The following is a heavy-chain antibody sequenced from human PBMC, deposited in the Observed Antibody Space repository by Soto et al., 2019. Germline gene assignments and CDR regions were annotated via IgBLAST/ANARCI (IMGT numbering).Heavy chain of an antibody. J-gene: IGHJ4*02. D-gene: IGHD2-15*01. V-gene: IGHV4-4*02. CDR2: IYHSGST. CDR3: GGRGGSSRGGSCRDY. Sequence: SETLSLTCAVSGGSISSSNWWSWVRQPPGKGLEWIGEIYHSGSTNYNPSLKSRVTISVDKSKNQFSLKLSSVTAADTAVYYCGGRGGSSRGGSCRDYWGQGTLVTVSS. CDR1: GGSISSSNW.